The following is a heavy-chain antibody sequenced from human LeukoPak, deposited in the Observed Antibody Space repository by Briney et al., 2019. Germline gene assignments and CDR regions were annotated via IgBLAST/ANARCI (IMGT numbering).Heavy chain of an antibody. J-gene: IGHJ4*02. Sequence: PSETLSLTCAVYGGSFSGYYWSWIRQPPGKGLEWIGEINHSGSTNYNPSLKSRVTISVDTSKNQFSLKLSSVTVADTAVYYCARGEGGDVVPAASDFDYWGQGTLVTVSS. CDR2: INHSGST. CDR3: ARGEGGDVVPAASDFDY. CDR1: GGSFSGYY. D-gene: IGHD2-2*01. V-gene: IGHV4-34*01.